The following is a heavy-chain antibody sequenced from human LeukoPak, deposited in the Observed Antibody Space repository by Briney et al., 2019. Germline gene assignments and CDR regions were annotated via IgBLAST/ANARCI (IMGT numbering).Heavy chain of an antibody. CDR1: GFTVSSNY. D-gene: IGHD3-3*01. CDR2: IYSGGST. CDR3: ARARGNNGYYHQGFDGFDI. Sequence: PGGSLRLSCAASGFTVSSNYMSWVRQAPGKGPEGVSVIYSGGSTYYADSVKGRFTISRDNSKNTLYLQMNSLRAEDTAVYYCARARGNNGYYHQGFDGFDIWGQGTMVNVSS. J-gene: IGHJ3*02. V-gene: IGHV3-66*02.